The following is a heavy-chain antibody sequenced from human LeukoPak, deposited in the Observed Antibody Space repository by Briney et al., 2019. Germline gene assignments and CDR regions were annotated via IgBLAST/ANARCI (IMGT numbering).Heavy chain of an antibody. J-gene: IGHJ5*02. V-gene: IGHV1-46*01. Sequence: GASVKVSCKASGYTFTSYYMYWVRQAPGQGLEWMGIINPSGGSTSYAQKFQGRVTITADKSTSTAYMELSSLRSEDTAVYYCAREFWRGAKYNWFDPWGQGTLVTVSS. D-gene: IGHD1-26*01. CDR1: GYTFTSYY. CDR2: INPSGGST. CDR3: AREFWRGAKYNWFDP.